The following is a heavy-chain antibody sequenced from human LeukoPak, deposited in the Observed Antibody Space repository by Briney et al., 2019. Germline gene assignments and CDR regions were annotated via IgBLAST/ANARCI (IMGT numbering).Heavy chain of an antibody. V-gene: IGHV3-7*03. CDR2: IKQDGSVK. CDR1: GFSFSGYW. CDR3: GGGGGHFDL. J-gene: IGHJ4*02. D-gene: IGHD3-16*01. Sequence: GGSLRLSCAASGFSFSGYWMSWVRQTPGKGLEWVANIKQDGSVKNSVDSMKGRFTISRDNTKNSLYLEMNSLKAKDTAVYYCGGGGGHFDLWGQGTLVTVSS.